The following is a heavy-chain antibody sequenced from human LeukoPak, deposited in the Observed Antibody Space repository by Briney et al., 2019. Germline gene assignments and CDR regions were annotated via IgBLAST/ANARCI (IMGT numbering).Heavy chain of an antibody. Sequence: ASVKVSCKACGYTFSSYYMQGGRQARGKGLEGRGIINPSGGSTIYAEKLEGRDTMTRDTSTSTAYMELSSLTSEDTAVYYCARDLLTDYSDYWGQGTLVTVSS. D-gene: IGHD3-9*01. CDR3: ARDLLTDYSDY. CDR1: GYTFSSYY. J-gene: IGHJ4*02. CDR2: INPSGGST. V-gene: IGHV1-46*01.